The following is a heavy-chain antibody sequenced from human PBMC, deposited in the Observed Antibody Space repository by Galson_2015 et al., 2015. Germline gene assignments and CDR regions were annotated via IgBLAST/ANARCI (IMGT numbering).Heavy chain of an antibody. CDR2: LSSDGSHS. J-gene: IGHJ4*02. CDR1: GLVFSNYA. CDR3: ATDRYDFLTGYYYFDN. V-gene: IGHV3-30*14. Sequence: SLRLSCAASGLVFSNYAMHWLRQPPGKGLEWVAVLSSDGSHSYYSDSVKGRFTISRDNSNNTLSLLMDSLRPGDTAVYYCATDRYDFLTGYYYFDNWGQGTLVTVSS. D-gene: IGHD3-9*01.